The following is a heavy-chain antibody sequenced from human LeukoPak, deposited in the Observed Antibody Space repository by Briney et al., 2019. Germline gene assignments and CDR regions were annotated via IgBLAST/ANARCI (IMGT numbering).Heavy chain of an antibody. CDR3: VKSPHYNDYVFDH. CDR2: ISSNGDSA. V-gene: IGHV3-64*03. CDR1: ALSFSFYV. Sequence: GRSLRLSCTPSALSFSFYVMHWVSQAPGKGLECVSAISSNGDSAYYADSVRGRFTISRDNSKNSVYLQLSSLRFEDTAMYYCVKSPHYNDYVFDHWGQGTLVTVSS. D-gene: IGHD4/OR15-4a*01. J-gene: IGHJ4*02.